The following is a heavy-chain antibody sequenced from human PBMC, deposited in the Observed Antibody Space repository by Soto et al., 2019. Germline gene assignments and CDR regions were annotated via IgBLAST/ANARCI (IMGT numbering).Heavy chain of an antibody. Sequence: QLQLQESGSGLVKPSQTLSLTCAVSGGSISSGDYSWNWIRQPPGKGLEWIGYIYYGGSTYYNPSRQRRVTMSVDRSRNQVSLKLNSVTAADTAVYYCARVRREYDNSGPVDYWGQGTLVTVSS. J-gene: IGHJ4*02. CDR1: GGSISSGDYS. V-gene: IGHV4-30-2*01. CDR2: IYYGGST. D-gene: IGHD3-22*01. CDR3: ARVRREYDNSGPVDY.